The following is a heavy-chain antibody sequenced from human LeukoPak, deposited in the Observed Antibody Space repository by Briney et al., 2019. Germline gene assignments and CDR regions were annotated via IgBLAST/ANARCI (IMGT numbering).Heavy chain of an antibody. V-gene: IGHV4-61*02. D-gene: IGHD6-13*01. J-gene: IGHJ4*02. CDR1: GGSISSGSYY. CDR3: ARGYGQQLIY. Sequence: SQTLSLTCTVSGGSISSGSYYWSWIRQPAGKGLEWIGRIYTSGSTNYNPSLKSRVTISVDTSKNQFSLKLSSVTAADTAVYYCARGYGQQLIYWGQGTLVTVSS. CDR2: IYTSGST.